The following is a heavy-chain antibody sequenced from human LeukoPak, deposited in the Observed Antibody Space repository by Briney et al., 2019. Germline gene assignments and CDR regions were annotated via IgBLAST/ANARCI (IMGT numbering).Heavy chain of an antibody. CDR1: GYTFTSYG. V-gene: IGHV1-46*01. CDR2: INPSGGST. Sequence: ASVKVSCKASGYTFTSYGISWVRQAPGQGLEWMGIINPSGGSTSYAQKFQGRVTMTRDTSTSTVYMELSSLRSEDTAVYYCARERLNHFQHWGQGTLVTVSS. CDR3: ARERLNHFQH. J-gene: IGHJ1*01.